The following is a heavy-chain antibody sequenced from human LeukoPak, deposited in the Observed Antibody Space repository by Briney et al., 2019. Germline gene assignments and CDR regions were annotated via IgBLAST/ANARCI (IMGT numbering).Heavy chain of an antibody. CDR1: GGSLSSGDYY. V-gene: IGHV4-30-4*08. Sequence: SHTLSLTCTLSGGSLSSGDYYWSWIRQPPGKGLEWIGYIYYSGSTYYNPSLKSRVTISVDTAKIPFSLKLSSLTAADTAVYYGARVSWYCSGGSSSHFDYWGQGTLVTVSS. CDR3: ARVSWYCSGGSSSHFDY. D-gene: IGHD2-15*01. CDR2: IYYSGST. J-gene: IGHJ4*02.